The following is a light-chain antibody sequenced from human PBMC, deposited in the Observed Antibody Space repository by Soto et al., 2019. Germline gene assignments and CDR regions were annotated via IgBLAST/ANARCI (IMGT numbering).Light chain of an antibody. V-gene: IGLV2-14*03. CDR1: SNDVGGYKY. CDR3: SSYSSNNILSYV. J-gene: IGLJ1*01. Sequence: QSALTQPASVSGAPGQSITISCTGTSNDVGGYKYVSWYQQRPGTAPKLIMFEVNNRPSGVSDRFSGHRSANTASLTISGLQAQYEADYYCSSYSSNNILSYVFGTGTKLTV. CDR2: EVN.